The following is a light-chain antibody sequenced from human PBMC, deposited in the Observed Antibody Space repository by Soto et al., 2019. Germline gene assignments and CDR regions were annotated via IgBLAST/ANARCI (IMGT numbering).Light chain of an antibody. Sequence: EIVLTQSPATLSLSPGERATLSCRASQSVSSYLAWYQQKPGQAPRLLIYDASNRATGIQARFSGSGSGTYCTLSVSTRDPEYFAFYYCQQRSIWSPISFGQGTRLEIK. CDR1: QSVSSY. CDR2: DAS. V-gene: IGKV3-11*01. CDR3: QQRSIWSPIS. J-gene: IGKJ5*01.